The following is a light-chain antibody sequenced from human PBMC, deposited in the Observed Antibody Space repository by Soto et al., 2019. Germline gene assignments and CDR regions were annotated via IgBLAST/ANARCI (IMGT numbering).Light chain of an antibody. V-gene: IGKV3-20*01. CDR2: DVS. CDR3: QQYGSSPWP. J-gene: IGKJ1*01. CDR1: QSVSSYY. Sequence: EIVLTQSPGTLSLSPGERATLSCRASQSVSSYYLAWYQQKPGQALRLLIYDVSSRATGTPDRFSGSGSGADFNLTISSLEPEDFAVYPCQQYGSSPWPFGQGTKVEI.